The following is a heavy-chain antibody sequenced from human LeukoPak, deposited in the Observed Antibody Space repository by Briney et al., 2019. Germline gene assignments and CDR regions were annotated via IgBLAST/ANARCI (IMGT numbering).Heavy chain of an antibody. J-gene: IGHJ4*02. CDR1: GGSFSGYY. CDR2: IYYSGTT. Sequence: SETLSLTCAVSGGSFSGYYWGWIRQPPGKGLEWIGSIYYSGTTYYNPSLKSRVTISADTSKNQFSLKLSSVTAADTAVYYCAGGRSSVLGDWGQGTLVTVSS. D-gene: IGHD6-19*01. V-gene: IGHV4-39*01. CDR3: AGGRSSVLGD.